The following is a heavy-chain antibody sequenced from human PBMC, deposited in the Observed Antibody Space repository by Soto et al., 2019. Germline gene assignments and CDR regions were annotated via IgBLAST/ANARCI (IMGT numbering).Heavy chain of an antibody. D-gene: IGHD1-26*01. Sequence: EVQLLESGGGLVQPGGSLRLSCAASGFTFSSYAMSWVRQAPGRGLEWVSAISGSGGSTYYADSVKGRFTISRDNSKNTLYLQMNSLRAEDTAVYYCGRSRLLHDYYGMDVWGQGTTVTVSS. CDR3: GRSRLLHDYYGMDV. CDR2: ISGSGGST. J-gene: IGHJ6*02. CDR1: GFTFSSYA. V-gene: IGHV3-23*01.